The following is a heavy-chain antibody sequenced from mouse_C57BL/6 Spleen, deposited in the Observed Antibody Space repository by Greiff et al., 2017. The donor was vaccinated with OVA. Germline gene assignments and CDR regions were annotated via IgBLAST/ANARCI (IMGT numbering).Heavy chain of an antibody. D-gene: IGHD2-3*01. V-gene: IGHV1-69*01. J-gene: IGHJ2*01. CDR3: ARSGLLLHFDY. CDR1: GYTFTSYW. CDR2: IDPSDSYT. Sequence: QVQLQQPGAELVMPGASVKLSCKASGYTFTSYWMHWVKQRPGQGLEWIGEIDPSDSYTNYNQKFKGKSTLTVDKSSSTAYMQLSSLTSEDSAVYYCARSGLLLHFDYWGQGTTLTVSS.